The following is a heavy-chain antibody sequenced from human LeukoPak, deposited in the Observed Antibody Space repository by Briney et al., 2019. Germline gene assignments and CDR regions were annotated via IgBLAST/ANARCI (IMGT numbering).Heavy chain of an antibody. J-gene: IGHJ6*03. Sequence: GGSLRLSCVASGFTFSSYGMSWVRQAPGKGLEWVSYVSATGYTTSYADSVKGRFTISRDNAKNTVFLQMNSLRAEDTAVYYCAKAGRGGAITLVRGVKGDYYYMDVWGKGTTVTISS. D-gene: IGHD3-10*01. CDR1: GFTFSSYG. V-gene: IGHV3-23*01. CDR2: VSATGYTT. CDR3: AKAGRGGAITLVRGVKGDYYYMDV.